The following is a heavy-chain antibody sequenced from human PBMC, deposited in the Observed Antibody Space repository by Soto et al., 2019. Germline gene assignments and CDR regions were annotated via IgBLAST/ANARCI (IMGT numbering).Heavy chain of an antibody. Sequence: EVQLVESGGGLIQPGGSLRLSCAASGFTVSSKYMTWVRQAPGMGLEWVSVIYGGGTTYYADSVKGRFTISRDNSKNTLYLQVNSLRAEDTAVYYCVQTTGWPGFDFWGQGTLVTVSS. J-gene: IGHJ4*02. V-gene: IGHV3-53*01. D-gene: IGHD6-19*01. CDR2: IYGGGTT. CDR1: GFTVSSKY. CDR3: VQTTGWPGFDF.